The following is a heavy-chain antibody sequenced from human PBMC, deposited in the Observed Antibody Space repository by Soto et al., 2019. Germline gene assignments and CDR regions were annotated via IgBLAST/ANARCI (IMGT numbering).Heavy chain of an antibody. CDR1: GYSFTSYW. Sequence: PVESLTISCKVSGYSFTSYWIIWVLQMPGKGLEWMGRIDPSDSYTNYSPSFQCHVTISADKSISTAYLQWSSLKSSDTAMYYCARLSLLWFGEFLYGMDVWGQGTTVTV. CDR3: ARLSLLWFGEFLYGMDV. CDR2: IDPSDSYT. V-gene: IGHV5-10-1*01. D-gene: IGHD3-10*01. J-gene: IGHJ6*02.